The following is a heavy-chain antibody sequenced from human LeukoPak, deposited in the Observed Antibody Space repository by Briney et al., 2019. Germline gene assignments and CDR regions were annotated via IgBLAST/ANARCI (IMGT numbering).Heavy chain of an antibody. Sequence: SETLSLTCTISGGSISSSNYYWGWIRQPPGKGLEWIGTISYSGITYYNLSLKSRVTILVDTSKNQFSLRLSSVTAADTAVYYCARVDKSMVPKNQWFDPWGQGTLVTVSS. V-gene: IGHV4-39*07. CDR3: ARVDKSMVPKNQWFDP. D-gene: IGHD5-18*01. CDR1: GGSISSSNYY. J-gene: IGHJ5*02. CDR2: ISYSGIT.